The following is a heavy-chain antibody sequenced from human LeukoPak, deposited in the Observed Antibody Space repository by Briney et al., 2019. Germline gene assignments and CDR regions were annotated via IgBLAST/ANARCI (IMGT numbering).Heavy chain of an antibody. Sequence: AGGSLRFSCAASGFTFSSYNMNWVRQAPGKGPEWVSSITGSSSYIYYADSVKGRFTISRDNAKNSLYLQMDSLRVEDTAVYYCARDPYSGSYGPYYYYYMDVWGKGTTVTISS. J-gene: IGHJ6*03. CDR2: ITGSSSYI. D-gene: IGHD1-26*01. CDR3: ARDPYSGSYGPYYYYYMDV. V-gene: IGHV3-21*06. CDR1: GFTFSSYN.